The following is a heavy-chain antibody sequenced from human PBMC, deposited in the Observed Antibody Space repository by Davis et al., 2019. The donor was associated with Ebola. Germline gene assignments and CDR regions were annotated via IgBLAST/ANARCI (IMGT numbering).Heavy chain of an antibody. V-gene: IGHV3-7*03. CDR3: AREDSGIGSYGYYYYGMDV. D-gene: IGHD5-18*01. CDR1: GFTFSDYY. Sequence: GESLKISCAASGFTFSDYYMSWVRQAPGKGLEWVAKIKQDGSEKYYVDSVKSRFTISRDNAKNSLYLQMNSLRAEDTAVYYCAREDSGIGSYGYYYYGMDVWCQGTTVTVSS. J-gene: IGHJ6*02. CDR2: IKQDGSEK.